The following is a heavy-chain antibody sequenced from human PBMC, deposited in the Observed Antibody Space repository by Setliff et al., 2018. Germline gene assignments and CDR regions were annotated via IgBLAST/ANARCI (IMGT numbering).Heavy chain of an antibody. CDR1: GFTFRDYS. CDR3: ARDRISRYYDSGAHAFDI. D-gene: IGHD3-22*01. CDR2: VTQGSSQ. V-gene: IGHV3-21*04. Sequence: LRLSCETSGFTFRDYSMTWVRQAPGKGLEWVSGVTQGSSQLHADSVKGRFSISRDNSKSSVYLQMNNLRVEDTATYYCARDRISRYYDSGAHAFDIWGQGTMVTVSS. J-gene: IGHJ3*02.